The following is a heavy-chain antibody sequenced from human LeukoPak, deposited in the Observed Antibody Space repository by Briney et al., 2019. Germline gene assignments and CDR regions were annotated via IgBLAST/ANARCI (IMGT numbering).Heavy chain of an antibody. CDR1: GGSISSYY. Sequence: SETLSLTCTVSGGSISSYYWSWIRQPPGKGLEWIGYIYHNGRPNYSGSTNYNSSLKSRVTISVDTSKSQFSLKLSSVTAADTAVYYCARGVVEMATVWPHLDYWGQGTLVTVSS. D-gene: IGHD5-24*01. V-gene: IGHV4-59*01. CDR3: ARGVVEMATVWPHLDY. J-gene: IGHJ4*02. CDR2: IYHNGRPNYSGST.